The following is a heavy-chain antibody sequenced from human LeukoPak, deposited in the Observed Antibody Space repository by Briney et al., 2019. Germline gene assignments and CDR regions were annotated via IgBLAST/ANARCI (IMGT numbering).Heavy chain of an antibody. J-gene: IGHJ3*02. Sequence: PSETLSLTCTVSGGSINSYYWSWIRQPPGKGLESIGYIHYTGSTNYNPSLKSRVTISLDTSKNQFSLNLNSVTAADTAVYYCAKSNGYGLIDIWGQGTMVTVSS. D-gene: IGHD2-2*03. V-gene: IGHV4-59*12. CDR3: AKSNGYGLIDI. CDR1: GGSINSYY. CDR2: IHYTGST.